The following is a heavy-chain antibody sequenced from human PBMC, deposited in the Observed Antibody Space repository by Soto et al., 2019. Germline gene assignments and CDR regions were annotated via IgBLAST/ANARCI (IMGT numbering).Heavy chain of an antibody. CDR1: GGTFSSYA. CDR3: ASYYYDSSGYFRPPIWFDP. V-gene: IGHV1-69*01. Sequence: QVQLVQSGAEVKKPGSSVKVSCKASGGTFSSYAISWVRQAPGQGLEWMGGIIPIFGTANYAQKFQGRVKITEDESTSTAYMELSSLRSEDTAVYYCASYYYDSSGYFRPPIWFDPWGQGTLVTVSS. J-gene: IGHJ5*02. D-gene: IGHD3-22*01. CDR2: IIPIFGTA.